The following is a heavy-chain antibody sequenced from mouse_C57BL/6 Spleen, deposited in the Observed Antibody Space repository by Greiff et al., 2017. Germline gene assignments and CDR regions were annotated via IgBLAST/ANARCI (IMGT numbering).Heavy chain of an antibody. J-gene: IGHJ2*01. CDR2: IDPGDGDT. Sequence: VQLQQSGAELVRPGASVKLSCTASGFNIKDYYMHWVKQRPEQGLEWIGRIDPGDGDTEYAPKFQGKATLTADTSSNTAYLQLSSLTSEDTAVYYCTTRLHLDYCGYWGQGTTLTVSS. D-gene: IGHD2-13*01. CDR3: TTRLHLDYCGY. V-gene: IGHV14-1*01. CDR1: GFNIKDYY.